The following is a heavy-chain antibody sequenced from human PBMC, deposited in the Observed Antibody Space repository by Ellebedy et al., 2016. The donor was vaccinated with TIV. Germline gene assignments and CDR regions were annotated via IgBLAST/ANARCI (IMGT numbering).Heavy chain of an antibody. CDR3: AKGSSSGFNYDRVGFQY. CDR1: GFTFSSFA. J-gene: IGHJ4*02. Sequence: GESLKISCAASGFTFSSFAMHWVRQAPGKGLEWLSVISADGASTFIADSVKGRFTITRDNSKNTLFLEMNRLRGDDTAVYFCAKGSSSGFNYDRVGFQYWGQGTLVTVSS. V-gene: IGHV3-23*01. D-gene: IGHD3-22*01. CDR2: ISADGAST.